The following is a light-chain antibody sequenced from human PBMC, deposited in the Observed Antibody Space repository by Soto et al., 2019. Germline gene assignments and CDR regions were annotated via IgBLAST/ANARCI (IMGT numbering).Light chain of an antibody. J-gene: IGLJ3*02. CDR3: CSDGGGCTWV. V-gene: IGLV2-11*01. CDR2: DVA. CDR1: SSDFGGYKY. Sequence: QSALTQPRSVSGSPGQSVTISCTGASSDFGGYKYVSWYQHHPGKAPKLMIYDVAKRPSGVPDRFSGSKSGNTASLTISGLQADDEADYYCCSDGGGCTWVFGGGTKLTVL.